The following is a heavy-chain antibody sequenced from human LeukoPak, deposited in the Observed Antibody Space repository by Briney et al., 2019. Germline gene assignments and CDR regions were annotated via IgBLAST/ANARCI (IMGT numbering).Heavy chain of an antibody. CDR2: SGTAGDA. CDR1: GVALSSYD. J-gene: IGHJ4*02. Sequence: GGSLRLSCATSGVALSSYDMYWVRQATGKGLECVAVSGTAGDAYSPGAVKGRFTISRDNAQSSIHLQMNSLRAGDTAVYFCARGEAVAGTEGYRNLDYWGQGTLVTVSS. D-gene: IGHD6-19*01. CDR3: ARGEAVAGTEGYRNLDY. V-gene: IGHV3-13*04.